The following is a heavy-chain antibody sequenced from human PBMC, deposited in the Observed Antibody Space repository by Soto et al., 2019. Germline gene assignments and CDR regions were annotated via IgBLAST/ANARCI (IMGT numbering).Heavy chain of an antibody. CDR2: IHYSGST. J-gene: IGHJ6*02. CDR1: GGSISSISYY. V-gene: IGHV4-39*01. CDR3: TRPFGTTTCYFAMDX. D-gene: IGHD1-7*01. Sequence: SETLSLTCTVSGGSISSISYYWGWIRQPPGKGVEWIGCIHYSGSTYYNPSFKSRVSTSLDTSKNQFSLKLNSVTAADTAVYYCTRPFGTTTCYFAMDXWGQGTTVTVS.